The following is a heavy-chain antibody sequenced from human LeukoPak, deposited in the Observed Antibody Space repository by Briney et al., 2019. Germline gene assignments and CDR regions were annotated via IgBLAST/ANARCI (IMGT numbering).Heavy chain of an antibody. CDR2: IYPGDSDT. D-gene: IGHD4-17*01. CDR3: ATVRTYGDYAMNY. CDR1: GSSFTSYW. V-gene: IGHV5-51*01. Sequence: GESLKISCQGSGSSFTSYWIGWVRQMPGKGLEWMGIIYPGDSDTRYSPSFQGQVTISADKSISTAYLQWSSLKASDTGMYYCATVRTYGDYAMNYWGQGTLVTVSS. J-gene: IGHJ4*02.